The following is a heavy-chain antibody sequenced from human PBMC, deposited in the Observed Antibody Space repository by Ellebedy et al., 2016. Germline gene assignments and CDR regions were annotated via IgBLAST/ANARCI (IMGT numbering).Heavy chain of an antibody. CDR2: VNTDGRST. D-gene: IGHD3-16*01. J-gene: IGHJ5*02. Sequence: GGSLRLSXAASGFTFSTYWMHWVRQAPGKGLEWVSRVNTDGRSTTYADSVKGRFSISRDNARNTIYLQMNSLRAEDTAVYYCAREEVTFLFDPWGQGTLVTVSS. CDR1: GFTFSTYW. V-gene: IGHV3-74*01. CDR3: AREEVTFLFDP.